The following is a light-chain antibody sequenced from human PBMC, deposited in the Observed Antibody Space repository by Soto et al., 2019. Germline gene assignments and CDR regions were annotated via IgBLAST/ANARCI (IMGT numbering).Light chain of an antibody. V-gene: IGLV2-14*01. J-gene: IGLJ2*01. CDR2: EVS. Sequence: QSVLTQPASVSGSPGQSITISCTGTSSDVGGFKYVPWYQQHPGKGPNVMICEVMTDEVSDRPSGLSNRFSGSKSGNSASLTISGLQFLCKQYHLEVFGGGTKLTVL. CDR3: V. CDR1: SSDVGGFKY.